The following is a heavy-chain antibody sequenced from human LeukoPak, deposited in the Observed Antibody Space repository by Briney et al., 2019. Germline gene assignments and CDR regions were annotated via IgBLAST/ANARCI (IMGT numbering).Heavy chain of an antibody. J-gene: IGHJ2*01. CDR3: ARDPRLSSGYSTGILWYFDL. CDR1: GYTFTNYY. Sequence: ASVKVSCKASGYTFTNYYMHWVRQAPGQGLEWMGIINPYGGSTSYAQKFQGRVTMTRDTSTSTVYMELSSLRSEDTALYYCARDPRLSSGYSTGILWYFDLWGRGTLVTVSS. V-gene: IGHV1-46*01. D-gene: IGHD3-22*01. CDR2: INPYGGST.